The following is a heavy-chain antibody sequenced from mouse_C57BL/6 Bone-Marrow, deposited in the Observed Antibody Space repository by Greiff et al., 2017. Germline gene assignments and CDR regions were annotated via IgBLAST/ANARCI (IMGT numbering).Heavy chain of an antibody. CDR2: IGRADSYI. D-gene: IGHD1-1*01. J-gene: IGHJ1*03. V-gene: IGHV1-59*01. Sequence: VQLQQPGAELVRPGPSVKLSCKASGYTFTSYCMHWVRQRPGQGLEWIGVIGRADSYINYNQKFKGRATLTVDTSSSTAYMQRSSLTSEDSAVSYCARVAFYSYGSSYPVWYFDVWGTGATGTVST. CDR1: GYTFTSYC. CDR3: ARVAFYSYGSSYPVWYFDV.